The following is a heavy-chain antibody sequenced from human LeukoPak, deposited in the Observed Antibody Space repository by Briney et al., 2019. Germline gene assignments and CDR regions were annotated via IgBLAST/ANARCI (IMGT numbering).Heavy chain of an antibody. Sequence: GGSLRLSCAVSRFTFSDFWMRWVRQAPGKGLEWVAAINKDGSELRYVDSVKGRFTIYRDNAKNSVYLQMTSLGAEDTAVYYCATYTQYFGAPGGADYWGLGTLVTVSS. D-gene: IGHD2-8*02. J-gene: IGHJ4*02. CDR1: RFTFSDFW. V-gene: IGHV3-7*01. CDR3: ATYTQYFGAPGGADY. CDR2: INKDGSEL.